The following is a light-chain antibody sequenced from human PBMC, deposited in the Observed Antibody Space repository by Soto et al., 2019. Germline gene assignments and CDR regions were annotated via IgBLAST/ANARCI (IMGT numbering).Light chain of an antibody. CDR1: ITDIGAYNY. CDR2: GVS. J-gene: IGLJ1*01. Sequence: QSVLTQPASVSGSPGQSITISCTGTITDIGAYNYVSWYQQHPGKAPKLLIYGVSSRPSGVSNRFSGSKSGNAAYLTISGLHADEEAESPCSSYTTSITPYVFGTGTKVTVL. V-gene: IGLV2-14*01. CDR3: SSYTTSITPYV.